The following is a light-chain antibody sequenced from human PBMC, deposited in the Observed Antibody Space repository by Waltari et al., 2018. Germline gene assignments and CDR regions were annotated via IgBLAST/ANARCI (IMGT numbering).Light chain of an antibody. Sequence: EIVLTQSPATLSLSPGERATLSCRASQSIGSYLAWDQQKPGLAPSLLLYDASNRAAGIPARFSGSGSGTDFTLTISSLEPEDFAVYYCQHRSNWPPSFGQGTKVEIE. J-gene: IGKJ2*01. CDR2: DAS. CDR1: QSIGSY. CDR3: QHRSNWPPS. V-gene: IGKV3-11*01.